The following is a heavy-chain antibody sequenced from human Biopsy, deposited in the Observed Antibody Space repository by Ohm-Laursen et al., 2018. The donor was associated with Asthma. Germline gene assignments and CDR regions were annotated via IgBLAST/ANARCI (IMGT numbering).Heavy chain of an antibody. CDR3: ARDGRWFDP. CDR2: ISYDGSSI. J-gene: IGHJ5*02. V-gene: IGHV3-30-3*01. CDR1: RFTYE. Sequence: SLRLSCTASRFTYEMHWVRQAPGKGLEWVAVISYDGSSIYYADSVKGRFTISRDNSKNTLSLQMNSPRVEDTAVYYCARDGRWFDPWGQGTLVTVSS.